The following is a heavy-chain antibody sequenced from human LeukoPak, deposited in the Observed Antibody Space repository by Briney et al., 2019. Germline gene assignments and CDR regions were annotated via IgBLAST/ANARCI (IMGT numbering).Heavy chain of an antibody. J-gene: IGHJ4*02. CDR3: VRTTVTYFDY. V-gene: IGHV3-21*01. D-gene: IGHD4-17*01. CDR1: GLTFSNYG. Sequence: PGGSLRLSCAASGLTFSNYGMNWVRQAPGQGLEWVSSISSSSNYIYYADSVKGRFTISRDNAKNSLYLQMNSLRAEDTAVYFCVRTTVTYFDYWGQGILVTVSS. CDR2: ISSSSNYI.